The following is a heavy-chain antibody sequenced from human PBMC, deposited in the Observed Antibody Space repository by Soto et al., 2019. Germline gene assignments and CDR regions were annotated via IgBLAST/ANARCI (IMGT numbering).Heavy chain of an antibody. CDR2: IWYDGSNK. J-gene: IGHJ6*02. V-gene: IGHV3-33*01. CDR3: ARDETYYDFWSGYRGYYYYGMDV. CDR1: GFTFSSYG. D-gene: IGHD3-3*01. Sequence: GGSLRLSCAASGFTFSSYGMHWVRQAPGKGLEWVAVIWYDGSNKYYADSVKGRFTISRDNSKNTLYLQMNSLRAEDTAVYYCARDETYYDFWSGYRGYYYYGMDVWGQGTTVTVSS.